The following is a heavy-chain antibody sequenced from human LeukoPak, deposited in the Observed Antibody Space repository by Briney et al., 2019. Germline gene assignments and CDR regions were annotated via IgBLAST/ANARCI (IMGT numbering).Heavy chain of an antibody. CDR3: AKEGTAMASSYFDY. D-gene: IGHD5-18*01. V-gene: IGHV3-30*18. CDR1: GFTFSSYG. CDR2: ISHDGTVQ. Sequence: GGSLRLSCAASGFTFSSYGMQWVRQAPGKGLEWVAVISHDGTVQHYADSVKGRFTIPRDNSDNTLYLQMNSLRDEDTAMYYCAKEGTAMASSYFDYWGQGTLITVSS. J-gene: IGHJ4*02.